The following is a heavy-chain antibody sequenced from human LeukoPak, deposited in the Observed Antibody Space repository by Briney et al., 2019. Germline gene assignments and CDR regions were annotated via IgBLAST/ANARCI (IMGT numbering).Heavy chain of an antibody. CDR3: ARGNSDAFDI. Sequence: PGGSLRLSCAASGFTFSSYEMNWVRQAPGKGLEWVSHIRSSGSTIYYADSVKGRFTISRDNSKNTLYLQVNSLTAEDTAVYYCARGNSDAFDIWGHGTMVTVSS. D-gene: IGHD4-23*01. V-gene: IGHV3-48*03. CDR1: GFTFSSYE. J-gene: IGHJ3*02. CDR2: IRSSGSTI.